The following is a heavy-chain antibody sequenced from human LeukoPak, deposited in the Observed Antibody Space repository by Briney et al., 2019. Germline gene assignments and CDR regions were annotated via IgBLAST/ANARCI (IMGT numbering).Heavy chain of an antibody. D-gene: IGHD1-7*01. V-gene: IGHV4-39*07. J-gene: IGHJ6*03. CDR1: GGSISSDNYY. Sequence: SETLSLTCTVTGGSISSDNYYWGWIRQSPGKGLEWIGSISYSGSTYYNPSLKSRVTISEDTSNNQFSLKLSSVTAADTAMYYCASLYNWNYASPYCMDVWGKGTTVTVSS. CDR2: ISYSGST. CDR3: ASLYNWNYASPYCMDV.